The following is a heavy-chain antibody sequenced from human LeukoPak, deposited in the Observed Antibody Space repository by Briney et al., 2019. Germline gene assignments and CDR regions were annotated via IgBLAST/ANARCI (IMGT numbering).Heavy chain of an antibody. D-gene: IGHD3-22*01. Sequence: SETLSLTCAVYGGSFSGYYWSWIRQPPGKALEWIGEINHSGSTNYNPSLKSRVTISVDTSKNQFSLKLSSVTAADTAVYYCASYYDSSGYYYSWFDPWGQGTLVTVSS. CDR3: ASYYDSSGYYYSWFDP. CDR1: GGSFSGYY. V-gene: IGHV4-34*01. CDR2: INHSGST. J-gene: IGHJ5*02.